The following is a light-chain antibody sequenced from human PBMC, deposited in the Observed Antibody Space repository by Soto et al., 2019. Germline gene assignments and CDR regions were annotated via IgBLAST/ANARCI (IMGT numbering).Light chain of an antibody. Sequence: IVLLQNQGPLSLSPGERATLSCRASPSFSSTYLAWYQQKPGQAPRLLIYGASSRATGIPDRFSGSGSGADFTLTISRLEPEDFAVYYCQQYGSLPRTFGGGTKVDI. V-gene: IGKV3-20*01. CDR1: PSFSSTY. CDR3: QQYGSLPRT. CDR2: GAS. J-gene: IGKJ4*02.